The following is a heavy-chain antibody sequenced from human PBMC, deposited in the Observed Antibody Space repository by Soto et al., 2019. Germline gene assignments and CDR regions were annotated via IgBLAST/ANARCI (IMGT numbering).Heavy chain of an antibody. Sequence: ASVKVSCKASGYTFSDYYIHWVRQAPGQGLEWMGWINPNSGGTKYAPKFQGGVTMTRDTSITTAYMELSRLRSGDTAVYYCAREPATAKPEGVDFWGQGTPVTVSS. CDR1: GYTFSDYY. V-gene: IGHV1-2*02. D-gene: IGHD1-1*01. J-gene: IGHJ4*02. CDR3: AREPATAKPEGVDF. CDR2: INPNSGGT.